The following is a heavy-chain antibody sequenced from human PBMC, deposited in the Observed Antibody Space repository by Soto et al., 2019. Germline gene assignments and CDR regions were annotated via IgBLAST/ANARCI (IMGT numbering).Heavy chain of an antibody. CDR3: ARDQAEYYDFWSGYYIGY. J-gene: IGHJ4*02. CDR1: GFTFSSYG. Sequence: QPGGSLRLSCAASGFTFSSYGMHWVRQAPGKGLEWVAVIWYDGSNKYYADSVKGRFTISRDNSKNTLYLQMNSLRAEDTAVYYCARDQAEYYDFWSGYYIGYSGQGTLVTVFS. CDR2: IWYDGSNK. D-gene: IGHD3-3*01. V-gene: IGHV3-33*01.